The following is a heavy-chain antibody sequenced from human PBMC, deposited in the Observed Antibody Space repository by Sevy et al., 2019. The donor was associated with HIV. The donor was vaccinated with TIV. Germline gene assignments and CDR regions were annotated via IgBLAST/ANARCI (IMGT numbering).Heavy chain of an antibody. CDR1: GFTFSSYD. V-gene: IGHV3-13*05. Sequence: GGSLRLSCAASGFTFSSYDMHWVRQATGKGLEWVSAIGTAGDPYYPGSVKGRFTISRENAKNSLYPQMNSLRAGDTAVYYCARGQREKYYYDSSGYFYYYYYMDVWGKGTTVTVSS. D-gene: IGHD3-22*01. J-gene: IGHJ6*03. CDR2: IGTAGDP. CDR3: ARGQREKYYYDSSGYFYYYYYMDV.